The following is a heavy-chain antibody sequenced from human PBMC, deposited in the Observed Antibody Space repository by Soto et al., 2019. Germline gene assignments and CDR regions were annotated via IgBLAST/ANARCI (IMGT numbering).Heavy chain of an antibody. V-gene: IGHV3-30*18. Sequence: QVQLVESGGGVVHPGRSLRLSCTASGFNFSDFGMHWVRQAPGKGLEWLALISSDGSNKFYADSVRGRFTVSRDRSDNTLHLHMIAVSNDDTAMYYCAQDFARGPMGMSLDSWGQGNLVIVSS. CDR1: GFNFSDFG. CDR3: AQDFARGPMGMSLDS. CDR2: ISSDGSNK. D-gene: IGHD1-26*01. J-gene: IGHJ4*02.